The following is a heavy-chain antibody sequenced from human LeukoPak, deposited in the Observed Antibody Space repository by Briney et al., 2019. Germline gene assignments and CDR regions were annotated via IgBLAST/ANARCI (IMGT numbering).Heavy chain of an antibody. CDR3: ASILRSSSGYYFDY. CDR2: IYSGDTT. Sequence: GGSLRLSCAVSGFTVSTNYMSWVRQAPGKGLEWVSVIYSGDTTFYADSVGGKFTISRDNSKNTLCLQMNSLRAEDTAVYYCASILRSSSGYYFDYWGQGTLVTVSS. V-gene: IGHV3-66*01. CDR1: GFTVSTNY. J-gene: IGHJ4*02. D-gene: IGHD3-10*01.